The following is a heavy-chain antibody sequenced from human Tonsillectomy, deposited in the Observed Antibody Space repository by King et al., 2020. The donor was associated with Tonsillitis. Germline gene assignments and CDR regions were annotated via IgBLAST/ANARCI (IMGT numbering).Heavy chain of an antibody. D-gene: IGHD3-10*01. CDR3: AKGGMDYYGSGSYYIGMRVY. V-gene: IGHV3-23*04. Sequence: DVQLVESGGALVQRGGSLRLSCAASGFTFSNYAMTWVRQAPGKGLEWVSAICGSGDNTYYADFVKGRFTIFRDNSKNTLYLQMNSLRAEDTAVYYCAKGGMDYYGSGSYYIGMRVYWGQGTLVTVSS. J-gene: IGHJ4*02. CDR1: GFTFSNYA. CDR2: ICGSGDNT.